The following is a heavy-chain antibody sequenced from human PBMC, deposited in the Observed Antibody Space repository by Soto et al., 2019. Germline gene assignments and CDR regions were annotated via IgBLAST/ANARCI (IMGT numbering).Heavy chain of an antibody. J-gene: IGHJ5*02. D-gene: IGHD3-3*01. CDR1: GDSVSSDRAA. Sequence: QTLSLTCAISGDSVSSDRAAWNWIRQSPSRGLEWLGRTYYRSKWYNDYAVSVKSRITISADTSNNQFSLRLNSVTPEDTAVYYCAREGFLSIYYAYSWFDPWGQGTLVTVSS. V-gene: IGHV6-1*01. CDR3: AREGFLSIYYAYSWFDP. CDR2: TYYRSKWYN.